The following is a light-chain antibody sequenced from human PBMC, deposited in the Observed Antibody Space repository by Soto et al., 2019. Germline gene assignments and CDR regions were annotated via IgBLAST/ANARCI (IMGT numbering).Light chain of an antibody. CDR3: QQYYSIPVT. V-gene: IGKV4-1*01. Sequence: DIVMTQSPDSLAVSLGERATINCKSSQSGLSSSNNKKYLAWYQQKPGQPPKLLIYWASIRESGVPDRFSGSGSVTDFSLTISSLQAEDVAVYYCQQYYSIPVTFGGGTRLEI. CDR1: QSGLSSSNNKKY. CDR2: WAS. J-gene: IGKJ4*01.